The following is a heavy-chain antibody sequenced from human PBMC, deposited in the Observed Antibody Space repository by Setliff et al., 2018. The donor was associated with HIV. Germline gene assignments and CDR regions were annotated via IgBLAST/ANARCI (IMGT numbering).Heavy chain of an antibody. CDR2: INPNSGGT. V-gene: IGHV1-2*02. Sequence: ASVKVSCKASGYTFTGYYMHWVRQAPGQGLEWMGWINPNSGGTNYAQKFQGRVTMTRDTSISTAYMELSRLRSDDTAVYYCATHTYYYDSSGCYLSDYWGLGTLVTVSS. CDR3: ATHTYYYDSSGCYLSDY. J-gene: IGHJ4*02. CDR1: GYTFTGYY. D-gene: IGHD3-22*01.